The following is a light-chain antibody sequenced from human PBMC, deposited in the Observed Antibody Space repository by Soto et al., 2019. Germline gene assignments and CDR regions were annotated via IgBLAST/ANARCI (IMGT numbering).Light chain of an antibody. J-gene: IGKJ1*01. CDR1: QSIDSW. Sequence: DIRMTQSPSTLSASVGDRVSINCRASQSIDSWVAWYQQKPGKAPKVLIFDASSLKTGVPSRFSGSGSGTEFTLTISNLQPDDFATYYCQQYDSYSSGPFGQGTKVDIK. CDR3: QQYDSYSSGP. V-gene: IGKV1-5*01. CDR2: DAS.